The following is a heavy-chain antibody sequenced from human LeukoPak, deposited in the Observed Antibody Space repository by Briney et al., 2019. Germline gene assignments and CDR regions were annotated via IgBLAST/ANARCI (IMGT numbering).Heavy chain of an antibody. V-gene: IGHV3-30*04. Sequence: GRSLRLPCAVSGFPLTSYPLHWFPRAQAKGRRGWAFISYDGSIKYYADSVKGRFTISRDNSKNTVYLRMTSLRGEDTAVYYCARIGDQDDWEVPFDYWGQGTLVAVSS. CDR2: ISYDGSIK. CDR3: ARIGDQDDWEVPFDY. CDR1: GFPLTSYP. D-gene: IGHD3-9*01. J-gene: IGHJ4*02.